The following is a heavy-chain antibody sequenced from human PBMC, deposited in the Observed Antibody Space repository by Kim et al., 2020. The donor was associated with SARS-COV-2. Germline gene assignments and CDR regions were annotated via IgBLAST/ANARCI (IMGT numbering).Heavy chain of an antibody. CDR3: AGRSISPLYGMDV. CDR2: INHSGST. Sequence: SETLSLTCAVYGGSFSGYYWSWIRQPPGKGLEWIGEINHSGSTNYNPSLKSRVTISVDTSKNQFSLKLSSVTAADTAVYYCAGRSISPLYGMDVWGQGTTVTVSS. J-gene: IGHJ6*02. V-gene: IGHV4-34*01. CDR1: GGSFSGYY.